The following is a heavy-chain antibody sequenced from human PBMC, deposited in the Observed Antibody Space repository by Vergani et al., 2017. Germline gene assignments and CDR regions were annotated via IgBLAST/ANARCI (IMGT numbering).Heavy chain of an antibody. CDR1: GGSISSSSYY. V-gene: IGHV4-39*01. D-gene: IGHD2-15*01. J-gene: IGHJ5*02. Sequence: QVQLQESGPGLVKPSETLSLTCTVPGGSISSSSYYWGWIRQPQGKGLEWIGSIYYSGSTYYNPSLESRGTISVDTSKNQFSLKLNSVTAADTAVYYCAGHIRVVGAVGAAPNWFDPWGQGTLVTVSS. CDR2: IYYSGST. CDR3: AGHIRVVGAVGAAPNWFDP.